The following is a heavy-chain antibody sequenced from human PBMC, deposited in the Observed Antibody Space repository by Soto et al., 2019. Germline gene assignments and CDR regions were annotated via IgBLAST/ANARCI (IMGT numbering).Heavy chain of an antibody. CDR2: INPATGAA. Sequence: QLHLVQSGAVVKKPGASVTVSCSASGYPVTAYYMHWVRQAPGRGLEWMGGINPATGAAKYTQTFHGRVTMARATSTSTVFMELSGLTSGDTAVFYCARGGGVGVAGSAAFDMWGQGTLVTVSS. CDR3: ARGGGVGVAGSAAFDM. CDR1: GYPVTAYY. V-gene: IGHV1-2*02. D-gene: IGHD3-3*01. J-gene: IGHJ3*02.